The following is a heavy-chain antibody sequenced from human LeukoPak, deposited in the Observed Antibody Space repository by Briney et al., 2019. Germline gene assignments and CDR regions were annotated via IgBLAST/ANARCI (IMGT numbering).Heavy chain of an antibody. CDR1: GFTFGTYW. J-gene: IGHJ4*02. Sequence: GGSLRLSCGASGFTFGTYWMHWVRQAPGKGLVWVSGINSDGGTTTYADSVKGRFTISRDNAKNSLYLQMNSLRAEDTAVYYCARSGYSSSLVYWGQGTLVTVSS. CDR3: ARSGYSSSLVY. V-gene: IGHV3-74*01. D-gene: IGHD5-18*01. CDR2: INSDGGTT.